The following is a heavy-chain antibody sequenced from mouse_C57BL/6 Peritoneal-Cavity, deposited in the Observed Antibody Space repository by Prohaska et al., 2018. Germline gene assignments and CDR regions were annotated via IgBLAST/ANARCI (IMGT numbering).Heavy chain of an antibody. CDR3: ARDSPAHYYYVRDF. CDR1: RYPFSSYY. D-gene: IGHD1-1*01. J-gene: IGHJ1*01. Sequence: KFAALVKVSFTASRYPFSSYYMHWVRQAPGQGLEWMGIINPSGGSTSYAQKFQGSVTMTRDTSTSTVSMELSSLRSEYTAVYYCARDSPAHYYYVRDFWGLGTTVTVSS. CDR2: INPSGGST. V-gene: IGHV1-64*01.